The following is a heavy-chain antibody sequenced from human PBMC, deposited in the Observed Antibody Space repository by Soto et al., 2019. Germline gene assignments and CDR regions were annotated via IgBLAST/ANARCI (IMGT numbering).Heavy chain of an antibody. J-gene: IGHJ4*02. D-gene: IGHD3-22*01. V-gene: IGHV4-34*01. CDR3: ARGRTYYDSSGYPQRPFDY. CDR2: INHSGSA. CDR1: GGSFSGFY. Sequence: SETPSLTFIVYGGSFSGFYWSWLRHPPGKGLEWIREINHSGSANSNPSLKSRVTMSVDTSKNQFSLGLSPVTAADTAVYYCARGRTYYDSSGYPQRPFDYWGQGTQVTVS.